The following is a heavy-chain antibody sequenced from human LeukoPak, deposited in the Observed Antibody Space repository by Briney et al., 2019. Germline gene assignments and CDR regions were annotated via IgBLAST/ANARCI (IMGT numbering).Heavy chain of an antibody. D-gene: IGHD5-24*01. V-gene: IGHV4-38-2*02. Sequence: NSSETLSLTCSVSGYSISSGYYWGWIRRPPGKGLEWIGIIYHSGNKYYNPSLKSRVTISVDTSKNQFSLKLSSVAAADTAVYYCARDRGTTGYNYFDYWGRGALVTVSS. J-gene: IGHJ4*02. CDR2: IYHSGNK. CDR3: ARDRGTTGYNYFDY. CDR1: GYSISSGYY.